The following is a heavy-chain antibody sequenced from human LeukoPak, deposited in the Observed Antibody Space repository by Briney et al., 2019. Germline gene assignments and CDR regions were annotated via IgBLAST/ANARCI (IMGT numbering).Heavy chain of an antibody. CDR1: GFTFSSYA. V-gene: IGHV3-23*01. J-gene: IGHJ6*03. Sequence: PGGSLRLSCAASGFTFSSYAMSWVRQAPGKGLAWVSAISGSGGRTYYAESVKGRFTISRDNSKNTLYLQMNTLRAEDTAVYYCAKEGGISTGASIYMDVWGKGTTVTVSS. CDR2: ISGSGGRT. D-gene: IGHD6-13*01. CDR3: AKEGGISTGASIYMDV.